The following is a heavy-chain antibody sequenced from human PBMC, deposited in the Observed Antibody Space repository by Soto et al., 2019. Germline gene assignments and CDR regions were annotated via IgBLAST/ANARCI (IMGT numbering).Heavy chain of an antibody. V-gene: IGHV4-59*01. Sequence: SETRSVTCTVAGACISSCYSSWIRQPPGKGLEWIGYIYYNGDTDYNPSLKSRVTISADTSKNQFFLKMDSVTAADTAVYYCARGVSYFDYWGQGTLVTVSS. CDR1: GACISSCY. J-gene: IGHJ4*02. CDR3: ARGVSYFDY. CDR2: IYYNGDT.